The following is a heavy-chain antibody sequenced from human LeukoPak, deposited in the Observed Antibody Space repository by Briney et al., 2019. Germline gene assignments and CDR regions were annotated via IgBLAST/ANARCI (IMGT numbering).Heavy chain of an antibody. CDR3: ARVGGGYYYYYMDV. V-gene: IGHV4-59*01. Sequence: SETLSLTCTISGGSISSYYWSWIRQPPGKGLKWIGYIYYSGSTNYNPSLKSRVTISVDTSKNQFSLKLSSVTAADTAVYYCARVGGGYYYYYMDVWGKGTTVTVSS. D-gene: IGHD3-10*01. CDR2: IYYSGST. CDR1: GGSISSYY. J-gene: IGHJ6*03.